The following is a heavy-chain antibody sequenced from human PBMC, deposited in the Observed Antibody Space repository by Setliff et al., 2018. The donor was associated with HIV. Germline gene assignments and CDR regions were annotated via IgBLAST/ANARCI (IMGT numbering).Heavy chain of an antibody. V-gene: IGHV4-34*01. CDR3: ARHERITMIVVVIDYFDY. J-gene: IGHJ4*02. Sequence: SSETLSLTCAVYGGSFTAYYWSWVRQAPGKGLEWIGEINYSETTNYNPSLKSRVAISVDTSKNQFSLKLSSVTAADTAVYYCARHERITMIVVVIDYFDYWGQGTLVTVSS. CDR2: INYSETT. D-gene: IGHD3-22*01. CDR1: GGSFTAYY.